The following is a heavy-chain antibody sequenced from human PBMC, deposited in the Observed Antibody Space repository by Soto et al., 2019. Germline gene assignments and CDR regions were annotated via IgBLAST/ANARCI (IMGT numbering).Heavy chain of an antibody. J-gene: IGHJ6*02. CDR3: ASPRGLGSGSYYKSAYYYYYGMDV. CDR2: ISYDGSNK. CDR1: GFTFSSYA. V-gene: IGHV3-30-3*01. D-gene: IGHD3-10*01. Sequence: GGSLRLSCAASGFTFSSYAMHWFRQAPGKGLEWVAVISYDGSNKYYADSVKGRFTISRDNSKNTLYLQMNSLRAEDTAVYYCASPRGLGSGSYYKSAYYYYYGMDVWGQGTTVTVSS.